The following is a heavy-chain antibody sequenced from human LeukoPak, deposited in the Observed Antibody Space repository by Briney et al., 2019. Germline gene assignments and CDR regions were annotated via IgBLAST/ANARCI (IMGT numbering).Heavy chain of an antibody. Sequence: GGSLRLSCSPSGFTFKSYAMHWVRQAPGKELEYVSSINTNGTNTYYADSVKGRFTISRDNSRNTVYVQMNSLTPEDTAVYYCVKGLDYSSSQMDSWGQGTLVTVSS. CDR1: GFTFKSYA. D-gene: IGHD6-6*01. V-gene: IGHV3-64*05. J-gene: IGHJ4*02. CDR3: VKGLDYSSSQMDS. CDR2: INTNGTNT.